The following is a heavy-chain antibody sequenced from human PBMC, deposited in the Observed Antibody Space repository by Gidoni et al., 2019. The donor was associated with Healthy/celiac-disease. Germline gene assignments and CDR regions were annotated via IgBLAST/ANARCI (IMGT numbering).Heavy chain of an antibody. Sequence: QVQLVQSGAEVKKPGSSVKVSCKASGGTFSSYAISWVRQAPGQGLEWMGGVIPIFGTANYAQKFQGRVTITADKSTSTAYMELSSLRSEDTAVYYCAGADYSKHRSYYYGMDVWGQGTTVTVSS. CDR3: AGADYSKHRSYYYGMDV. D-gene: IGHD4-4*01. J-gene: IGHJ6*02. CDR2: VIPIFGTA. V-gene: IGHV1-69*06. CDR1: GGTFSSYA.